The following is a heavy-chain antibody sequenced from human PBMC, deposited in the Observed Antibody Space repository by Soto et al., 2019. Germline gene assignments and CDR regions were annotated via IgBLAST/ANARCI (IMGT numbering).Heavy chain of an antibody. CDR3: ATVAATFNSSDP. Sequence: ASVKVSCKVSGYTLTELSMHWVRQAPGKGLEWMGGFDPEDGETIYAQKFQGRVTMTEDTSTDTAYMDLSSLRSEDTAVYYLATVAATFNSSDPWGQGLLVNVS. V-gene: IGHV1-24*01. D-gene: IGHD1-26*01. CDR1: GYTLTELS. J-gene: IGHJ5*02. CDR2: FDPEDGET.